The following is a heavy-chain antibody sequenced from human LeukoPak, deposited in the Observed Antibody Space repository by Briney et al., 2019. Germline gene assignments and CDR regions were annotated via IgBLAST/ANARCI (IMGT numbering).Heavy chain of an antibody. V-gene: IGHV3-30-3*01. CDR1: GFTFSNYA. D-gene: IGHD6-19*01. CDR3: AKETTVAGFYPYFDY. J-gene: IGHJ4*02. CDR2: ISYDGSNK. Sequence: GRSLRLSCAASGFTFSNYAIHWVRLAPGKGLEWVALISYDGSNKYYADSVKGRFTISRDNAKNTLFLQMSSLRAEDTAVYYCAKETTVAGFYPYFDYWGQGTLVTVSS.